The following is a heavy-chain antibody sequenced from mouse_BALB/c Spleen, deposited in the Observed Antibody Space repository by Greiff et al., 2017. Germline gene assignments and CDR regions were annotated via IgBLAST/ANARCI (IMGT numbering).Heavy chain of an antibody. D-gene: IGHD1-1*01. CDR3: TRSGSPYWYFDV. Sequence: VQLQQSGTVLARPGASVKMSCKASGYSFTSYWMHWVKQRPGQGLEWIGAIYPGNSDTSYNQKFKGKAKLTAVTSASTAYMELSSLTNEDSAVYYCTRSGSPYWYFDVWGAGTTVTVSS. V-gene: IGHV1-5*01. CDR2: IYPGNSDT. CDR1: GYSFTSYW. J-gene: IGHJ1*01.